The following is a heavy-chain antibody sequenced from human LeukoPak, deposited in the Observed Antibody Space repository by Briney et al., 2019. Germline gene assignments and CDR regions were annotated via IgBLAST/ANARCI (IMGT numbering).Heavy chain of an antibody. CDR2: IRNDGSNK. D-gene: IGHD4-11*01. V-gene: IGHV3-30*02. Sequence: GGFLSLSCAASGFTFSSYGMHCVRQAPGKGLEWVAYIRNDGSNKNYADSVKGRFTISRDNSQNTLYLQMNSLRTDDTAVYYCASRVTTSFDYWGQGTLVTASS. CDR1: GFTFSSYG. CDR3: ASRVTTSFDY. J-gene: IGHJ4*02.